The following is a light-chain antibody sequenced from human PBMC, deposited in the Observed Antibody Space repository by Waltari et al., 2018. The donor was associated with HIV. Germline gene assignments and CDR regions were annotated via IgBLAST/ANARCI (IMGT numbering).Light chain of an antibody. CDR2: VGTGGSVG. CDR1: SGYSNNK. CDR3: GTDHGSGSNFVYR. Sequence: QPVLTQPHSASASLGASVTLTCTLSSGYSNNKVDWYQERPGKGPRVVMRVGTGGSVGSKGDDIPDRLSVLGSGRNRSLIIKNIQEEDESDYHCGTDHGSGSNFVYRFGGGTKLTVL. V-gene: IGLV9-49*01. J-gene: IGLJ2*01.